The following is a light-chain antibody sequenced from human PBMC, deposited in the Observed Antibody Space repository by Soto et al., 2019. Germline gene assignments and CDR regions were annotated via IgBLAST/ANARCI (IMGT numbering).Light chain of an antibody. J-gene: IGLJ7*01. CDR3: AAWDDSLSGPRLV. Sequence: QSVLTQPPSASGTPGQRVTISCCGSSSNIGSNYVYWYQQLPGTAPKLLIYRNNQRPSGVPDRFSGSKSGTSASLAISGLRSEDEADYYCAAWDDSLSGPRLVFGGGTQLTVL. V-gene: IGLV1-47*01. CDR1: SSNIGSNY. CDR2: RNN.